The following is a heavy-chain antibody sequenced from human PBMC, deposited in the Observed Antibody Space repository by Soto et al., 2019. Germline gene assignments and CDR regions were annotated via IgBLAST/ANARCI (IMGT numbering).Heavy chain of an antibody. D-gene: IGHD3-22*01. V-gene: IGHV5-51*01. CDR2: IYPGDSDT. CDR3: ARRGDSSGFIDS. J-gene: IGHJ4*02. CDR1: GYIFTSYW. Sequence: PGESLKISCKVSGYIFTSYWINWVRQMPGKGLEWMGIIYPGDSDTRYNPSFQGQITISADKSINTAYLQWSSLKASDSAVYYCARRGDSSGFIDSWRQRTLVTVSS.